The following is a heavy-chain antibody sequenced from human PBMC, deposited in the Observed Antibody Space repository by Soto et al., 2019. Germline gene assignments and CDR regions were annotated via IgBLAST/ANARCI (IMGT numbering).Heavy chain of an antibody. Sequence: SETRSLTCTVSGGSISSYYWSWIRQPPGKGREWIGYIYYSGSTNYTPSLKSRVTISVDTSKNQFSLELSSVTAAATAVYYCARVPAAAGVDYWGQGTQVTVSS. CDR1: GGSISSYY. D-gene: IGHD6-13*01. CDR2: IYYSGST. V-gene: IGHV4-59*01. J-gene: IGHJ4*02. CDR3: ARVPAAAGVDY.